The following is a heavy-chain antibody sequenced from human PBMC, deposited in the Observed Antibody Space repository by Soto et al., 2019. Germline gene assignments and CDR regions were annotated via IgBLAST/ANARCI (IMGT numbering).Heavy chain of an antibody. CDR2: IHYSGST. V-gene: IGHV4-59*01. D-gene: IGHD6-25*01. CDR3: ARPHGGSSGWDNWFDP. CDR1: GGSMSSSY. Sequence: SETLSLTCTVSGGSMSSSYWSWIRQSPGNELDWIGYIHYSGSTNYNPSLKSRVTISVDTSKYQFSLKLNSVTAADTALYYCARPHGGSSGWDNWFDPWGQGTLVTVSS. J-gene: IGHJ5*02.